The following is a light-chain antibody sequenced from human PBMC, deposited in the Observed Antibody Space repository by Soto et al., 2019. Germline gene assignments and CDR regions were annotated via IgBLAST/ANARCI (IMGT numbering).Light chain of an antibody. J-gene: IGKJ5*01. CDR1: QSISFY. CDR3: QQSSNWPPIT. V-gene: IGKV3-11*01. Sequence: ELVMTQSPATISVYTVAIAKLSRRASQSISFYLTWYQHKPGQAPRLLIYDASNRATGIPARFSGSGSGTDFTLTIRSLEPEDFAVYYCQQSSNWPPITCGKGPRRAIK. CDR2: DAS.